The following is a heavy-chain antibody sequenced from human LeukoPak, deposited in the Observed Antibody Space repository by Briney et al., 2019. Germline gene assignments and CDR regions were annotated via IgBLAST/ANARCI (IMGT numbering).Heavy chain of an antibody. J-gene: IGHJ4*02. V-gene: IGHV3-23*01. CDR2: IKGIGDTT. CDR3: AKHRGQTTVLGY. CDR1: GFTFSNYA. D-gene: IGHD4-17*01. Sequence: GGSLRLSCATSGFTFSNYAMTWVRQAPGKGLEWVSAIKGIGDTTYYADSVKGRFTISRDNSKNTLYLQMNSLRAEDTAVYYCAKHRGQTTVLGYWGQGTLVTVSS.